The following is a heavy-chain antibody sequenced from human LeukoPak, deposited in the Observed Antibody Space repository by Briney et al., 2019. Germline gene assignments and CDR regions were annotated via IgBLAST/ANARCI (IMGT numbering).Heavy chain of an antibody. CDR1: GGSISSYY. Sequence: SETLSLTCTVSGGSISSYYWSWIRQPPGKGLEWIGYIYYSGSTNYNPSLKSRVTISVDTSKNQFSLKLSSVTAADTAVYYCARHPSYYYDSSGLGWYFDLWGRGTLVRVSS. V-gene: IGHV4-59*08. J-gene: IGHJ2*01. CDR3: ARHPSYYYDSSGLGWYFDL. CDR2: IYYSGST. D-gene: IGHD3-22*01.